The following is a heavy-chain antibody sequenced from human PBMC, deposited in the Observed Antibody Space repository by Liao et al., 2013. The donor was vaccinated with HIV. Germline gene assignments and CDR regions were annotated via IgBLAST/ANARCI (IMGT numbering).Heavy chain of an antibody. CDR1: GGSISSYF. Sequence: QVHLQESGPGLVKPSETLSLTCIVSGGSISSYFWTWIRQPAGKGLEWIGRISTSGSTSYNPSLKNRVTMSVDTSKNQLSLKLSSVTAADTAVYYCARDLVATEVMIMFRGAPHYYQYMDVWGKGTTVTVSS. D-gene: IGHD3-16*01. CDR3: ARDLVATEVMIMFRGAPHYYQYMDV. V-gene: IGHV4-4*07. J-gene: IGHJ6*03. CDR2: ISTSGST.